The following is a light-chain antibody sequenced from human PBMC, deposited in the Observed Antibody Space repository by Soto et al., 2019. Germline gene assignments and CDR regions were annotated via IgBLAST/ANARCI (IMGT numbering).Light chain of an antibody. Sequence: QSVLTQSPSASASLGASVKLTCTLSSGHSSYAIAWHQQQPEKGPRYLMKLNSDGSHSKGDRIPDRFSGSSSGAERYLTISSLQSEDEADYYCQTWGTGIVVFGGGTQLTVL. J-gene: IGLJ2*01. CDR1: SGHSSYA. V-gene: IGLV4-69*01. CDR3: QTWGTGIVV. CDR2: LNSDGSH.